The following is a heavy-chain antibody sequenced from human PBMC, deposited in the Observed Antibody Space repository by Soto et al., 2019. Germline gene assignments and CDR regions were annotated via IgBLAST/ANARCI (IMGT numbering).Heavy chain of an antibody. D-gene: IGHD2-21*02. Sequence: CLRLSCEASGFSFSTYSMHWVRQAPGKGLEWVSSIGRRSDIYYADSVKGRFTISRDNAKNSVSLQMNSLRDEDTAVYYCAREETAWPLAYGLDVWGQGTTVTVSS. CDR3: AREETAWPLAYGLDV. CDR2: IGRRSDI. V-gene: IGHV3-21*01. CDR1: GFSFSTYS. J-gene: IGHJ6*02.